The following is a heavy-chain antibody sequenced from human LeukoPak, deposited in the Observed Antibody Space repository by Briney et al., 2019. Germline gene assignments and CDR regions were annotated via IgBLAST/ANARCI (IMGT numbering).Heavy chain of an antibody. CDR1: GYTFTSYD. V-gene: IGHV1-8*01. D-gene: IGHD3-9*01. Sequence: ASVKVSCKASGYTFTSYDINWVRQATGQGLEWMGWMNPNSGNTGYAQKVQGRVTMTRNTSISTAYMELSSLRSEDTAVSYCARDSYDILTGYYSTGGFDYWGQGTLVTVSS. J-gene: IGHJ4*02. CDR2: MNPNSGNT. CDR3: ARDSYDILTGYYSTGGFDY.